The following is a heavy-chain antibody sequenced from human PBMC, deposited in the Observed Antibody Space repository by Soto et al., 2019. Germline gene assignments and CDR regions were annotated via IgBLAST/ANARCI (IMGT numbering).Heavy chain of an antibody. Sequence: QVQLQESGPGVVEPSQTLSLTCTVSGGSINNNGYFWSWIRQPPGSGLEWIGHIYNSGSTYSNPSLKHRLTIPVDTSTNQFSLKLSSVTAADTAVYYCARGPSGDKVDYWGQGTLVTVSS. CDR2: IYNSGST. D-gene: IGHD1-26*01. J-gene: IGHJ4*02. V-gene: IGHV4-30-4*01. CDR3: ARGPSGDKVDY. CDR1: GGSINNNGYF.